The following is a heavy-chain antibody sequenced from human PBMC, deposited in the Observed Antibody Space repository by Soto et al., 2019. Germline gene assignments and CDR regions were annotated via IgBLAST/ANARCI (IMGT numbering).Heavy chain of an antibody. D-gene: IGHD3-22*01. Sequence: ASVKVSCKASGYTFTSYGISWVRQAPGQGLEWMGWISAYTGNTNYAQKLQGRVTMTTDTSTSTAYMELRSLRSDDTAVYWWARVHDSSGYSYPAGLKYFDCW. CDR2: ISAYTGNT. V-gene: IGHV1-18*01. J-gene: IGHJ4*01. CDR1: GYTFTSYG. CDR3: ARVHDSSGYSYPAGLKYFDC.